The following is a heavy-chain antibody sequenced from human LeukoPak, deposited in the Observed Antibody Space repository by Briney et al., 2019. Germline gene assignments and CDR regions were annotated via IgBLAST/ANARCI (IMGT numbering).Heavy chain of an antibody. CDR1: GFTFSSYW. J-gene: IGHJ4*02. CDR2: INQDGSEK. CDR3: ARRRQLAV. D-gene: IGHD5-24*01. V-gene: IGHV3-7*05. Sequence: AGSLRLSCAASGFTFSSYWMSCVRQASGKGLEWVANINQDGSEKYYVDSVRGRFTISRDNAKKSLYLQMNSLRVEDTAVYYCARRRQLAVWGQGTLVTVSS.